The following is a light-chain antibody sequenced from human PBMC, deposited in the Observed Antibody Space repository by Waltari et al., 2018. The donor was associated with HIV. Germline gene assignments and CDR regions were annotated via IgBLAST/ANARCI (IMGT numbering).Light chain of an antibody. Sequence: QSALTQPPSASGSPGQSVTISCTGTSSDVGGYNYVSWYQQPPGKAPKLMIYEVSKRPSGVPDRFSGSKSGNTASLTVSGLQAEDEADYYCSSYAGSNNPYVFGTGTKVTVL. CDR1: SSDVGGYNY. CDR2: EVS. CDR3: SSYAGSNNPYV. J-gene: IGLJ1*01. V-gene: IGLV2-8*01.